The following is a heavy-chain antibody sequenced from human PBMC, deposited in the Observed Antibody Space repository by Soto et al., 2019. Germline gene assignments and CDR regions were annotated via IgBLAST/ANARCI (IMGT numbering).Heavy chain of an antibody. CDR2: VSPPFRTS. CDR1: GVSFNNNG. J-gene: IGHJ6*02. V-gene: IGHV1-69*01. CDR3: ARVLYYGSGSYSPYGMDV. Sequence: QVQLVQSGAEVKKPGSSVKVSCKTSGVSFNNNGIGWVRQAPGHGLEWMGGVSPPFRTSNYARKFQGRISITADESTGTVNMELRSLTSEDTSQYYCARVLYYGSGSYSPYGMDVWGQETRVTVSS. D-gene: IGHD3-10*01.